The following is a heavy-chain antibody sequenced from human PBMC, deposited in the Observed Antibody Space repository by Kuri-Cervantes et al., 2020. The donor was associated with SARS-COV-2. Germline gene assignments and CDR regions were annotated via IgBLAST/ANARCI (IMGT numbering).Heavy chain of an antibody. V-gene: IGHV3-7*01. CDR2: IKQDGSEK. CDR1: GFTFSSCW. J-gene: IGHJ6*03. D-gene: IGHD6-13*01. CDR3: ARVYVQQLIFHYYYYMDV. Sequence: GESLKISCAASGFTFSSCWMSWVRQAPGKGLEWVANIKQDGSEKYYVDSVKGRFTISRDNAKNSLYLQMNSLRAEDTAVYYCARVYVQQLIFHYYYYMDVWGKGTTVTVSS.